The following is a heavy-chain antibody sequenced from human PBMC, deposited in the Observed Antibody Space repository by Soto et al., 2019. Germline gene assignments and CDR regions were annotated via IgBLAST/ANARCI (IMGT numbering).Heavy chain of an antibody. CDR1: GFTFSSYS. D-gene: IGHD3-16*01. V-gene: IGHV3-30*03. J-gene: IGHJ6*02. CDR3: ASSWGSSSRGPYYYFGMDV. Sequence: PGGSLRLSCATSGFTFSSYSMNWVRQAPGKDLEWMAVISYDGSNKYYADSVKGRFTISRDNSKNTLYLQMNSLRAEDTAVYYCASSWGSSSRGPYYYFGMDVWGQGTTVTVSS. CDR2: ISYDGSNK.